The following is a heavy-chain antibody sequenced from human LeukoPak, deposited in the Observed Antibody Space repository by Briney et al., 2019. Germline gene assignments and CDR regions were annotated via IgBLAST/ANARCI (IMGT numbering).Heavy chain of an antibody. CDR2: IYYSGST. CDR3: ARDTGYSYGHDY. J-gene: IGHJ4*02. Sequence: SETLSLTCTVSGGSISSSDYYWSWIRQPPGKGLEWIGYIYYSGSTYYNPSLKSRVTISVDTSKNQFSLKLSSVTAADTAVYYCARDTGYSYGHDYWGQGTLVTVSS. D-gene: IGHD5-18*01. V-gene: IGHV4-30-4*01. CDR1: GGSISSSDYY.